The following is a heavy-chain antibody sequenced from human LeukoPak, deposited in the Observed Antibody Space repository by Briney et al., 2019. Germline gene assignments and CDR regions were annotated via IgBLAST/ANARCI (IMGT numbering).Heavy chain of an antibody. J-gene: IGHJ6*04. CDR2: IRSKAYGGTT. Sequence: GRSLRLSCTASGFTFGDYAMSWVRQAPGKGLEWVGFIRSKAYGGTTEYAASVKGRFTISRDDSKSIAYLQMNSLRAEDTAVYYCARKAYGLDVWGKGTTVTVSS. CDR1: GFTFGDYA. CDR3: ARKAYGLDV. V-gene: IGHV3-49*04.